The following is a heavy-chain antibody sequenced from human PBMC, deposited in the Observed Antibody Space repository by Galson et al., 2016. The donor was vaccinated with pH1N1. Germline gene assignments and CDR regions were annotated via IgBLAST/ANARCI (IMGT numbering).Heavy chain of an antibody. V-gene: IGHV3-30*12. CDR2: ILYNGNDK. Sequence: SLRLSCAASGFTFSSCGIYWVRQAPGKGLEWVGNILYNGNDKYYADSVKGRFTISRDSSMTTVHLQMISVTVEDTAVYFCARDENGYGDSFPDVFDIWGQGKMVTVSS. D-gene: IGHD4-17*01. CDR3: ARDENGYGDSFPDVFDI. J-gene: IGHJ3*02. CDR1: GFTFSSCG.